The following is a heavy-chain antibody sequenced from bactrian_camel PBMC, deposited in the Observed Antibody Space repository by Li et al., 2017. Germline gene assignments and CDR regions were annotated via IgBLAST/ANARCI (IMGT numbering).Heavy chain of an antibody. CDR3: ATDGGEVEDWGTLTGRNY. J-gene: IGHJ4*01. V-gene: IGHV3-2*01. CDR1: GFTISSYY. CDR2: ISSDGFNT. D-gene: IGHD5*01. Sequence: HVQLVESGGGLVQPGGSLRLSCAASGFTISSYYMSWVRQAPGKRLEWVSSISSDGFNTYYADSVKGRFTISRDNAKNTVYLQMNSLKSDDTALYYCATDGGEVEDWGTLTGRNYWGQGTQVTVS.